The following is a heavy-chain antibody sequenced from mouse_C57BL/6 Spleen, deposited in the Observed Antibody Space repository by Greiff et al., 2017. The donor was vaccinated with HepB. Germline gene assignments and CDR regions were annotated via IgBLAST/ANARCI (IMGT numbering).Heavy chain of an antibody. J-gene: IGHJ4*01. V-gene: IGHV1-59*01. CDR3: ARSWNYDSMDY. Sequence: VQLQQPGAELVRPGASVKLSCKASGYTFTSYWMHWVKQRPGQGLEWIGVIDPSDGDTNYNQKFKGKATLTVDTSSSTAYMQLSSLTSEDSAVYYSARSWNYDSMDYWGQGTSVTVSS. D-gene: IGHD2-4*01. CDR1: GYTFTSYW. CDR2: IDPSDGDT.